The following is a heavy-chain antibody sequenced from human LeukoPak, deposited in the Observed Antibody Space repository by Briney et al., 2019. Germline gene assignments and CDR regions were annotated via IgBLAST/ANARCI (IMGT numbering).Heavy chain of an antibody. D-gene: IGHD1-14*01. CDR3: ARPSPEYYYGMDV. CDR1: GDSIGSNY. J-gene: IGHJ6*02. Sequence: PLETLSLTCTVSGDSIGSNYWSWIRQPPGKGLEWIGYIYYGGITNYNPSLKSRVTISLDTSKNQFSLRLTSVTAADTAIYYCARPSPEYYYGMDVWGQGTTVTVSS. V-gene: IGHV4-59*01. CDR2: IYYGGIT.